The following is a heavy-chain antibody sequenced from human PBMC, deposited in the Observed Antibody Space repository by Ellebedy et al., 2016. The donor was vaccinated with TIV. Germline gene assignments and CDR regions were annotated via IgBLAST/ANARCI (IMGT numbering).Heavy chain of an antibody. Sequence: SETLSLTCSVPGDSISDGGYYWGWIRQPPGQALEWIGNIYYSGTTYYNPSLESRVDLSVDTSKNQFSLSMTSVTAADTAIYYCARDFHDYGIDSFDVWGQGIMVTVSS. V-gene: IGHV4-31*03. CDR1: GDSISDGGYY. CDR2: IYYSGTT. D-gene: IGHD4-17*01. CDR3: ARDFHDYGIDSFDV. J-gene: IGHJ3*01.